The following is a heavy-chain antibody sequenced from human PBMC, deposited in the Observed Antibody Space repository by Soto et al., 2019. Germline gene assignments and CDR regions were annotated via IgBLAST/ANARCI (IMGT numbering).Heavy chain of an antibody. V-gene: IGHV4-61*01. CDR3: ASWDESYYGMDV. D-gene: IGHD1-26*01. J-gene: IGHJ6*02. CDR1: GGSVSSGSYY. CDR2: IYYSGST. Sequence: PSETLSLTCTVSGGSVSSGSYYWSWIRQPPGKGLEWIGYIYYSGSTNYNPSLKSRVTISVDTSKNQFSLKLSSVTAADTAVYYCASWDESYYGMDVWGQGTTVTVSS.